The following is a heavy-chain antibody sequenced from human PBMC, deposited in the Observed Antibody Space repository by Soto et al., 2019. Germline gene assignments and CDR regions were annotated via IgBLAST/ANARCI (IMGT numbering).Heavy chain of an antibody. V-gene: IGHV4-59*01. J-gene: IGHJ6*02. CDR2: IYYSGST. Sequence: PSETLSLTCTVSGGSISSYYWSWIRQPPGKGLEWNGYIYYSGSTNYNPTLKSRVTISVDTSKNQFSLKLSSVTAADTAVYYCARDIMGTNYYYYGMDVWGQGTTVTVSS. CDR3: ARDIMGTNYYYYGMDV. CDR1: GGSISSYY. D-gene: IGHD2-8*01.